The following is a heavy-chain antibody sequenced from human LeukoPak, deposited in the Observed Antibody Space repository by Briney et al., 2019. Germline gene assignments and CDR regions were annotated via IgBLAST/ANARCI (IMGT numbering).Heavy chain of an antibody. CDR3: ARGGYGSGSYYTRGTYYYYMDV. V-gene: IGHV4-61*02. CDR1: GGSISSGSYY. Sequence: TSETLSLTCTVSGGSISSGSYYGSWIRQPAGKGLEWIGRIYTSGSTNYNPSLKSRVTISVDTSKNQFSLKLSSVTAADTAVYYCARGGYGSGSYYTRGTYYYYMDVWGKGTTVTISS. D-gene: IGHD3-10*01. CDR2: IYTSGST. J-gene: IGHJ6*03.